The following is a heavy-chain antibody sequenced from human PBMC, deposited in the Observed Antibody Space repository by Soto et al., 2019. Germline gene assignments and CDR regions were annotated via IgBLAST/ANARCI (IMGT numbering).Heavy chain of an antibody. D-gene: IGHD2-8*02. J-gene: IGHJ4*02. CDR3: TGEVASGY. V-gene: IGHV3-30*03. Sequence: QVQLVESGGGVVQPGRSLRLSCAVSGFTVSTYGMHWVRQAPGKGLEWVAVISRDGGTKYYADSVKGRFTISRDHSRNTLFLEMNRLSGDDMAGYYCTGEVASGYWGQGTLVTVSS. CDR1: GFTVSTYG. CDR2: ISRDGGTK.